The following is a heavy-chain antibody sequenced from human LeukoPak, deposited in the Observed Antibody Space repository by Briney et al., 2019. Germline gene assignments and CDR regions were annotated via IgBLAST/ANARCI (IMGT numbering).Heavy chain of an antibody. CDR2: MYSGGRT. D-gene: IGHD6-13*01. V-gene: IGHV3-66*01. J-gene: IGHJ5*02. CDR3: VRRAADIHNWFDP. CDR1: GFTVNNNY. Sequence: PGGSLRLSCAVSGFTVNNNYMTWVRQAPGKGLEWVSVMYSGGRTYYADSVKGRFIITRDNSKNTLYLQMNSLRAEDTAVYYCVRRAADIHNWFDPWGQGTRVTVSA.